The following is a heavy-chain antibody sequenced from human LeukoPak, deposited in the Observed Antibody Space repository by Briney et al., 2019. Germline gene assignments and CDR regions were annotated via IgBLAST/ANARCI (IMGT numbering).Heavy chain of an antibody. CDR1: GFTFDDYA. J-gene: IGHJ4*02. CDR3: ATSGREGSGSYFRF. Sequence: PGGSLRLSCATSGFTFDDYAMHWVRQAPGKGLEWVSGINWSGTTPTYGGSVKGRFTISRDNAKNSLFLQMNSLRGEDTALYYCATSGREGSGSYFRFWGQGTLVTVSS. D-gene: IGHD1-26*01. V-gene: IGHV3-20*04. CDR2: INWSGTTP.